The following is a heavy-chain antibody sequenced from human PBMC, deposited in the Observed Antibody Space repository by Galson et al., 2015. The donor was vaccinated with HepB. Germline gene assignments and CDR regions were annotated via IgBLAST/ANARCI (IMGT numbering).Heavy chain of an antibody. CDR1: GYTFTTYT. J-gene: IGHJ4*02. V-gene: IGHV1-18*01. Sequence: SVKVSCKASGYTFTTYTISWVRRAPGQGLEWMGWISAYNGNTNYAQKFQGRVTMTTDTSTSTAYMELSSLRSDDTAVYYCAREGWELSYFDYWGQGSLVTVSS. CDR2: ISAYNGNT. D-gene: IGHD1-26*01. CDR3: AREGWELSYFDY.